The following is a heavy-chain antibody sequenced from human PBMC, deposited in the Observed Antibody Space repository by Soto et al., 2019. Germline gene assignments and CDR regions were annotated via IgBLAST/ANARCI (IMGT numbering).Heavy chain of an antibody. D-gene: IGHD2-15*01. CDR3: VKDRFGGTSGYFDS. Sequence: EVQLVEAGGGLVQPGGSLRLSCSASGFTFSSYALHWVRQAPGKGLEYVSGISSNGGSIFYADSVKGRFTISRDNSKNIIYVQMTGLRVDDTAVYYCVKDRFGGTSGYFDSWGQGTLVTVSS. J-gene: IGHJ4*02. CDR2: ISSNGGSI. CDR1: GFTFSSYA. V-gene: IGHV3-64*05.